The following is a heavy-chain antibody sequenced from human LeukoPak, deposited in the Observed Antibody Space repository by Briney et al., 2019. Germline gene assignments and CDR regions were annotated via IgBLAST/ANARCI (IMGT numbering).Heavy chain of an antibody. Sequence: ASVKVSCKASGYTFTGYYMHWVRQAPGQGLEWMGWINPNSGGTNYAQKFQGRVTMTRDTSISTAYMELSRLRSDDTAVYYCARDILWIVVVPAAMRDYWGQGTLVTVSS. J-gene: IGHJ4*02. CDR2: INPNSGGT. D-gene: IGHD2-2*01. CDR3: ARDILWIVVVPAAMRDY. V-gene: IGHV1-2*02. CDR1: GYTFTGYY.